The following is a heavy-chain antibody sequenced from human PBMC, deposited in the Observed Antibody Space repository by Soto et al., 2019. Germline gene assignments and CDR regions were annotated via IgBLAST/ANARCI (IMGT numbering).Heavy chain of an antibody. V-gene: IGHV4-34*01. CDR3: ASALIYCSGGSCYDY. D-gene: IGHD2-15*01. Sequence: SETLSLTCAVYGGSFSGYYWSWIRQPPGKGLEWIGEINHSGSTNYNPSLKSRVTISVDTSKNQFSLKLSSVTAADTAVYYCASALIYCSGGSCYDYWGQGTLVTVSS. CDR1: GGSFSGYY. J-gene: IGHJ4*02. CDR2: INHSGST.